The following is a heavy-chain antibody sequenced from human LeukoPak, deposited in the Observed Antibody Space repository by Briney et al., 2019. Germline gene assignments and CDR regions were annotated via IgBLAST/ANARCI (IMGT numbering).Heavy chain of an antibody. V-gene: IGHV3-21*04. Sequence: GGSLRLSCVASGFTFSSSSMNWVRQAPGKGLEWVSSISSSSSYIYYADSVKGRFTVSRDNAKNSLYLQMNSLRSEDTAVYFCARAINPAEYEILWGPFDSWGQGTLVTVSS. CDR2: ISSSSSYI. D-gene: IGHD3-16*01. CDR3: ARAINPAEYEILWGPFDS. CDR1: GFTFSSSS. J-gene: IGHJ5*01.